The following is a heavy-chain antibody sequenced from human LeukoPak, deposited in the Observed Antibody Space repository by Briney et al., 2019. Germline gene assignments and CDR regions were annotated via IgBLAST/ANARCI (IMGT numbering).Heavy chain of an antibody. D-gene: IGHD5/OR15-5a*01. CDR3: ARRLETSEWFDP. Sequence: GGSLRLSCAASGFTFSSYDMHWVRQATGKGLEWVSAIGTAGDTYYPGSVKGRFTISRENAKNSLYLQMNSLRAEDTAVYYCARRLETSEWFDPWGQGTLVTVSS. CDR1: GFTFSSYD. V-gene: IGHV3-13*01. J-gene: IGHJ5*02. CDR2: IGTAGDT.